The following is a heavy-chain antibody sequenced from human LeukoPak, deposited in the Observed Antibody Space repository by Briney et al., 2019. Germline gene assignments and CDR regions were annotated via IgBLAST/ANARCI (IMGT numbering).Heavy chain of an antibody. CDR1: GFTFSHYA. D-gene: IGHD4-11*01. Sequence: GGSRRLSCVTSGFTFSHYAMHWVRQAPGKGLEWVAVIWNGGSDKYYGDSVRGRFTISRDNAKKTVYLQMNSLRAEETAVYYCAKDAQRGFDYSNSLESWGQGALVTVSS. J-gene: IGHJ4*02. CDR3: AKDAQRGFDYSNSLES. CDR2: IWNGGSDK. V-gene: IGHV3-33*06.